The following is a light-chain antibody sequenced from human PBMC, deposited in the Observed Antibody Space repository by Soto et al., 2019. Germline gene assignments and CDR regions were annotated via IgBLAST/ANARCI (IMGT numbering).Light chain of an antibody. V-gene: IGKV1-27*01. J-gene: IGKJ5*01. CDR2: AAS. CDR3: QQYSSGPIT. CDR1: QGISTF. Sequence: DIQLTQSPSSLSSSVGDRVTITCRASQGISTFLAWYQQKPGKVPKLLIYAASTLQSGVPARFSGSGSGTDFTLTISSLVPEDVATYYCQQYSSGPITFGQGTRV.